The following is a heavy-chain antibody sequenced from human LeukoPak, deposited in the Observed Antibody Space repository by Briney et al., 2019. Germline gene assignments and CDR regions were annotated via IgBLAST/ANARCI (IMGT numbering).Heavy chain of an antibody. CDR2: IKGDGSTK. CDR3: ARWVITPYYGMDV. J-gene: IGHJ6*02. D-gene: IGHD3-16*01. Sequence: HPGGSLRLSCAASGFTFSSYWMTWVRPAPGKGLEWVASIKGDGSTKFYVDSLKGRFTISRDNAKNSLYLQMNSLRGEDTALYYCARWVITPYYGMDVWGQGTTVTVSS. CDR1: GFTFSSYW. V-gene: IGHV3-7*05.